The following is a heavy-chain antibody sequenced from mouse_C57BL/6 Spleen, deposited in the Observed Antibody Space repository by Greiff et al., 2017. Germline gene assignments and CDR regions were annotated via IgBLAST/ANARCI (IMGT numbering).Heavy chain of an antibody. CDR3: ARPSTVPYYYAMDY. V-gene: IGHV2-9-1*01. Sequence: VQLVESGPGLVAPSQSLSITCTVSGFSLTSYAISWVRQPPGKGLEWLGVIWTGGGTNYNSALKSRLSISKDNSKSQVFLKMNSLQTDDTARYYCARPSTVPYYYAMDYWGQGTSVTVSS. CDR1: GFSLTSYA. D-gene: IGHD1-1*01. CDR2: IWTGGGT. J-gene: IGHJ4*01.